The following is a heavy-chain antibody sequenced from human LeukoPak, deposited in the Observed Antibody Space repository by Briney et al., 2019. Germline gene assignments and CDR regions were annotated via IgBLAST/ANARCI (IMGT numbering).Heavy chain of an antibody. CDR2: ISGSGDST. J-gene: IGHJ4*02. Sequence: GGTLRLSCVASGFTFSNYGMSWVRQAPGKGLEWVSSISGSGDSTYYADSVKGRFSISRDNSKNTLYVQMNSLRAEDTAAYYCAKGKWEKLRWYFDYWGQGTLVTVSS. CDR1: GFTFSNYG. CDR3: AKGKWEKLRWYFDY. D-gene: IGHD1-26*01. V-gene: IGHV3-23*01.